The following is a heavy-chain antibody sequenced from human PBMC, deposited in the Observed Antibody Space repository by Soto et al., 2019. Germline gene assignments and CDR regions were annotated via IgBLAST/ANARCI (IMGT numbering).Heavy chain of an antibody. CDR2: FYYSGST. CDR1: GGSISSSSYY. D-gene: IGHD1-26*01. J-gene: IGHJ3*02. CDR3: ARQGSGSYNAFDI. V-gene: IGHV4-39*01. Sequence: QLQLQESGPGLVKPSETLSLTCTVSGGSISSSSYYWGWIRQPPGKGLEWIGTFYYSGSTYYNPSLKSRVTISVDTSKNQFSLKLSSVTAADTGVYYCARQGSGSYNAFDIWGQGTVVTVSS.